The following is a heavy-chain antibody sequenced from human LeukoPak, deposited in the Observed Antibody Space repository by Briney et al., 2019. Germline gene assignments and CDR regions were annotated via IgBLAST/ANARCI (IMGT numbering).Heavy chain of an antibody. J-gene: IGHJ5*02. D-gene: IGHD6-6*01. CDR3: ERGGSSSSEPLDP. Sequence: ASVKVSCKASGYTFTGCYMQWVRHAPGQGLEWMGCINPNSGGTNYEQKYQVRVTLTRATSISTAYMDLRRMSSGATAAYYCERGGSSSSEPLDPGGQGTRVSVSS. V-gene: IGHV1-2*02. CDR1: GYTFTGCY. CDR2: INPNSGGT.